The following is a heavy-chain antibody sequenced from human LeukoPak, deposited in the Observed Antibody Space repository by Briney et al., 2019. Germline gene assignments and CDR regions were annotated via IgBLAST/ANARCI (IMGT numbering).Heavy chain of an antibody. D-gene: IGHD5-24*01. CDR1: GFTFSTYW. CDR2: VSADGSTT. Sequence: PGGSLRLSCVVSGFTFSTYWMHWVRQAPGKGLVWVSRVSADGSTTIYADSVKGRFTISRDNGINTVYLQMNSLRAEDTAVYYCARGFDGYPFGWWFDPWGQGTPVTVSS. J-gene: IGHJ5*02. CDR3: ARGFDGYPFGWWFDP. V-gene: IGHV3-74*01.